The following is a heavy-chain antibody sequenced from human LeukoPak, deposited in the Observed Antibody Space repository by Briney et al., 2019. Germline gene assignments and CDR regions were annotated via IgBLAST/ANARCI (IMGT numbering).Heavy chain of an antibody. CDR1: GGSISSYY. Sequence: PSETLSLTCTVSGGSISSYYWSWIRQPAGKGLEWIGRIYTSGSTNYNPSLKSRVTISVDTSKNQFSLKLSSVTAADTAVYYCARSIAARPGPQRYYYMDVWGKGTTVTVSS. J-gene: IGHJ6*03. CDR2: IYTSGST. D-gene: IGHD6-6*01. CDR3: ARSIAARPGPQRYYYMDV. V-gene: IGHV4-4*07.